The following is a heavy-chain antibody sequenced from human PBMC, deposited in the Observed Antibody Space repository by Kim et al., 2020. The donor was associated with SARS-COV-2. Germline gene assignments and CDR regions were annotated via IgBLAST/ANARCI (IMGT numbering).Heavy chain of an antibody. V-gene: IGHV3-21*01. CDR3: ASGPLQGGMDV. CDR2: ISGDSRYI. J-gene: IGHJ6*02. CDR1: GFFLSTDS. Sequence: GGSLRLSCEASGFFLSTDSMHWVRQAPGKGLEWVSSISGDSRYIYYADSVRGRLTVSRDNAKRSLYLQMNGLGVDDTALYYCASGPLQGGMDVRGQGTKVSVSS. D-gene: IGHD2-15*01.